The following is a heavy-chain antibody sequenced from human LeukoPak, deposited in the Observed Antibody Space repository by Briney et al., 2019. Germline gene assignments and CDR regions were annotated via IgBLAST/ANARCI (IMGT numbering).Heavy chain of an antibody. CDR2: ISYDGSNK. V-gene: IGHV3-30-3*01. D-gene: IGHD3-22*01. J-gene: IGHJ4*02. Sequence: PGGSLRLSCAASGFTFSSYAMHWVRQAPGKGLEWVAVISYDGSNKYYADSVKGRFTISRDNSKNTLYLQMNSLRAEDTAVYYCARDGFGYYDSSGYSSIWGQGTLVTVSS. CDR1: GFTFSSYA. CDR3: ARDGFGYYDSSGYSSI.